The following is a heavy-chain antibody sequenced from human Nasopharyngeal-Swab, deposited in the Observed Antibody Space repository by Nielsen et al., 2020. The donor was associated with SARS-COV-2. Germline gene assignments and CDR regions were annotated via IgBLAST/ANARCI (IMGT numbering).Heavy chain of an antibody. D-gene: IGHD5-12*01. CDR3: ARQETGGYQYYFDY. CDR2: IYHSGST. J-gene: IGHJ4*02. V-gene: IGHV4-4*02. Sequence: WIRQPPGKGLEWIGEIYHSGSTNYNPSLKSRVTISVDKSKNQLSLKLSSVTAADTAVYYCARQETGGYQYYFDYWGQGTLVTVSS.